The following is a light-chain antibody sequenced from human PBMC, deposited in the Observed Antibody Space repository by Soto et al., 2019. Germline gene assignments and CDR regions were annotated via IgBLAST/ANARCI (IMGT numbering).Light chain of an antibody. Sequence: EIMLTQSPGTLPLSPGERAIFSFRASQSVSSTYLAWYQQKPGQAPRLLIYGASSRATGIPDRFSGSGSGTDFTLTISRLEPEDFAVYYCQQYGSSITFGQGTRLQI. V-gene: IGKV3-20*01. CDR1: QSVSSTY. CDR2: GAS. J-gene: IGKJ5*01. CDR3: QQYGSSIT.